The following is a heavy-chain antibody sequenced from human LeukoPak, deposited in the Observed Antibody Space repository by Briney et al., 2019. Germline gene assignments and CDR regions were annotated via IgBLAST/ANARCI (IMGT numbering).Heavy chain of an antibody. CDR2: INPNSGGT. D-gene: IGHD5-18*01. CDR3: ARDLTGGYSYVQDY. J-gene: IGHJ4*02. V-gene: IGHV1-2*02. Sequence: GASVKVSCMASGYTFTGYYMHWVRQAPGQGLEWMGWINPNSGGTNYAQKFQGRVTMTRDTSISTAYMELSRLRSDDTAVYYCARDLTGGYSYVQDYWGQGTLVTVSS. CDR1: GYTFTGYY.